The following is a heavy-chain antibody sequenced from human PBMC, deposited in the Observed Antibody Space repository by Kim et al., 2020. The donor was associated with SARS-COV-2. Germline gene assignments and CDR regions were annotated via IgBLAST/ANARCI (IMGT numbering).Heavy chain of an antibody. CDR3: AGELSSGYYSPWYYYGMDV. J-gene: IGHJ6*02. V-gene: IGHV3-11*01. CDR1: GFTFSDYY. Sequence: GGSLRLSCAASGFTFSDYYMSWIRQAPGKGLEWVSYISSSGSTIYYADSVKGRFTISRDNAKNSLYLQMNSLRAEDTAVYYCAGELSSGYYSPWYYYGMDVWGQGTTVTVSS. D-gene: IGHD3-22*01. CDR2: ISSSGSTI.